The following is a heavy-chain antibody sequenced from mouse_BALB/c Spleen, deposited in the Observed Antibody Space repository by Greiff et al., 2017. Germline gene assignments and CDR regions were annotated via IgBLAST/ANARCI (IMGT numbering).Heavy chain of an antibody. CDR1: GFTFSSFG. D-gene: IGHD2-14*01. CDR2: ISSGSSTI. V-gene: IGHV5-17*02. CDR3: AAYYRYDAWFAY. J-gene: IGHJ3*01. Sequence: EVKLMESGGGLVQPGGSRKLSCAASGFTFSSFGMHWVRQAPEKGLEWVAYISSGSSTIYYADTVKGRFTISRDNPKNTLFLQMTSLRSEDTAMYYCAAYYRYDAWFAYWGQGTLVTVSA.